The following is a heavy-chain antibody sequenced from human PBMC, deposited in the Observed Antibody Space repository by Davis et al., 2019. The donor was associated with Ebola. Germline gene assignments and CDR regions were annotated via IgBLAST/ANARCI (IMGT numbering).Heavy chain of an antibody. CDR3: ARDRGYGMDV. Sequence: SETLSLTCTVSGGSISSYYWSWIRQPPGKGLEWIGYIYYSGSTNYNPSLKSRVTISVDKSKNQFSLKLSSVTAADTAVYYCARDRGYGMDVWGQGTTVTVSS. CDR2: IYYSGST. CDR1: GGSISSYY. V-gene: IGHV4-59*12. J-gene: IGHJ6*02.